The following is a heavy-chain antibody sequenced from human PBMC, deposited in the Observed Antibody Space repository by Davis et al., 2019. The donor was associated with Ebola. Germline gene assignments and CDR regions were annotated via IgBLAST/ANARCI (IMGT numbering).Heavy chain of an antibody. J-gene: IGHJ3*02. D-gene: IGHD1-20*01. CDR1: GNSYTSYW. CDR2: IYTGDSDT. V-gene: IGHV5-51*01. CDR3: ASLRRTITGMDDGFDI. Sequence: GESLKISCEGSGNSYTSYWIGWVRQQPGKGLEWMGIIYTGDSDTRHSPSFRGQVTISADNSITTAYLKWSSLKASATAMYYCASLRRTITGMDDGFDIWGQGTKVTVSS.